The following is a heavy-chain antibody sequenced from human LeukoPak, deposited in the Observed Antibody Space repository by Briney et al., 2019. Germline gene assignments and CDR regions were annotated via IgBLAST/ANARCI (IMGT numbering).Heavy chain of an antibody. Sequence: PGGSLRLSCAASGFTFSDYYMSWIRQAPGKGLEWVSSISSSSSYIYYADSVKGRFTISRGNAKNSLYLQMNSLRAEDTAVYYCAREPGRFLEWSPSYYMDVWGKGTTVTVSS. D-gene: IGHD3-3*01. CDR3: AREPGRFLEWSPSYYMDV. J-gene: IGHJ6*03. CDR2: ISSSSSYI. V-gene: IGHV3-11*06. CDR1: GFTFSDYY.